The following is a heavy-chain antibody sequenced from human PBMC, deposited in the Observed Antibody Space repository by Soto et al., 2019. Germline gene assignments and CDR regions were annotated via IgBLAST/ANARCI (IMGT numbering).Heavy chain of an antibody. Sequence: PSETLSLTCAVYGGSFSGYYWSWIRQPPGKGLEWIGEINHSGSTNYNPSLKSRVTISVDTSKNQFSLKLSSVTAADTAVYYCARLGGFRYNWNLLRDYYYYGMDVWGQGTTVT. CDR1: GGSFSGYY. D-gene: IGHD1-20*01. CDR2: INHSGST. V-gene: IGHV4-34*01. J-gene: IGHJ6*02. CDR3: ARLGGFRYNWNLLRDYYYYGMDV.